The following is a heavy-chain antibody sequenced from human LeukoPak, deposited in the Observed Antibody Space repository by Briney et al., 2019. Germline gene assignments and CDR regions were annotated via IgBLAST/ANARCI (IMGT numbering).Heavy chain of an antibody. CDR2: IYTSGST. Sequence: SETLSLTCTVSGGSISSSSYYWGWIRQPPGKGLEWIGRIYTSGSTNYNPSLKSRVTMSVDTSKNQFSLKLSSVTAADTAVYYCARDYDFWSGGDAFDIWGQGTMVTVSS. CDR1: GGSISSSSYY. CDR3: ARDYDFWSGGDAFDI. J-gene: IGHJ3*02. D-gene: IGHD3-3*01. V-gene: IGHV4-61*05.